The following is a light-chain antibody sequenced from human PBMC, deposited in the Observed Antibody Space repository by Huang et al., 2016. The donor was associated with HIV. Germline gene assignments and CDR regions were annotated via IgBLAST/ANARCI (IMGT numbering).Light chain of an antibody. CDR1: QCVSVY. V-gene: IGKV3-11*01. J-gene: IGKJ1*01. Sequence: EIVLAQSPVTLSLSPGERATLDCRASQCVSVYLAWYQQKAGQPPRLLNYNAYNRATGVPARFSGSGSGTDFTITISSLEPEDVAVYYCQQRSDWPPTFGRGTKVEIK. CDR3: QQRSDWPPT. CDR2: NAY.